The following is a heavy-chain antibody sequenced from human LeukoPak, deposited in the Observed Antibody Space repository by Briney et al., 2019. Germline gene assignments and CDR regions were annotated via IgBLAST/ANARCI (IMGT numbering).Heavy chain of an antibody. CDR2: INTNPGNP. D-gene: IGHD6-6*01. CDR3: VREYISSSDIVDY. J-gene: IGHJ4*02. V-gene: IGHV7-4-1*02. CDR1: GYTFTSYA. Sequence: ASVKVSRKASGYTFTSYAMKWVRQAPGHGLEWMGWINTNPGNPTYPQGLTGRFVIPLDTTVSPAYVQISSLMGDDTAVYYVVREYISSSDIVDYWGQGTLVTVAS.